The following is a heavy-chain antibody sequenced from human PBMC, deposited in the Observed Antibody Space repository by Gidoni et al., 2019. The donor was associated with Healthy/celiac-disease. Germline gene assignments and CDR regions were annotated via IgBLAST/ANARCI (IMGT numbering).Heavy chain of an antibody. CDR2: IYHSGST. D-gene: IGHD3-22*01. CDR3: ARESKYYYDSSGYLTNWFDP. V-gene: IGHV4-38-2*02. Sequence: QVQLQESGPGLVKPSETLSLTCAASGYSISSGYYWGWIRPPPGKGLEWIGSIYHSGSTYYNPSLKSRVTISVDTSKNQFSLNLSSVTAADTAVYYCARESKYYYDSSGYLTNWFDPWGQGTLVTVSS. J-gene: IGHJ5*02. CDR1: GYSISSGYY.